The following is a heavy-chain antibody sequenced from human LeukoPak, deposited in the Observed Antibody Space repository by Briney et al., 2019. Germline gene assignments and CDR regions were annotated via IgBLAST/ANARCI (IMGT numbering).Heavy chain of an antibody. J-gene: IGHJ4*02. CDR2: IYSSGST. Sequence: SETLSLTCTVSGGSISGYYWSWIRQPPGPGLEWIGYIYSSGSTDYNPSFKSRVTISVDTSKNQFSLKLSSVTAADTAIYYCARQRSGYGGVDYWGQGTLVTVSS. D-gene: IGHD5-12*01. CDR1: GGSISGYY. V-gene: IGHV4-59*08. CDR3: ARQRSGYGGVDY.